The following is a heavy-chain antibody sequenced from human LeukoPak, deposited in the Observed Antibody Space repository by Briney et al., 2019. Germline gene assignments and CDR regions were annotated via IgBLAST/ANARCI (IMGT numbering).Heavy chain of an antibody. Sequence: VASVKVSCKTSGYTFTDYYIHWVRHAPGQGLEWMGWINPNSAETNSAQKFQGRVTMTGDTSISTAYMDLRRMTSDDTAVYYCARDRDYSNTERGFDYWGQGTLVTVSS. V-gene: IGHV1-2*02. CDR3: ARDRDYSNTERGFDY. CDR1: GYTFTDYY. CDR2: INPNSAET. J-gene: IGHJ4*02. D-gene: IGHD4-11*01.